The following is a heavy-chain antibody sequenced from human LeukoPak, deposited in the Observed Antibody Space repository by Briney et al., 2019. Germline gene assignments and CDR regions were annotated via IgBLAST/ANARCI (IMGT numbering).Heavy chain of an antibody. V-gene: IGHV3-23*01. CDR3: ARVHRRGYSGYDPDPPLAYQTDFLDY. D-gene: IGHD5-12*01. CDR1: GFTFSNYA. Sequence: GGSLRLSCEASGFTFSNYAMSWVRQAPGKGLEWVSGICGHGISIYYADSVKGRFTISRDNSKSTLYLVMNSLRAEDTAVYYCARVHRRGYSGYDPDPPLAYQTDFLDYWGQGTLVTVSS. J-gene: IGHJ4*02. CDR2: ICGHGISI.